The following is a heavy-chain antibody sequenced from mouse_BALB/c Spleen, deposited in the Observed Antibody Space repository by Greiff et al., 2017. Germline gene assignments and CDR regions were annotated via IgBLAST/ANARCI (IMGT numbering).Heavy chain of an antibody. CDR1: GYAFSSSW. V-gene: IGHV1-82*01. Sequence: VQLQQSGPELVKPGASVKISCKASGYAFSSSWMNWVKQRPGQGLEWIGRIYPGDGDTNYNGKFKGKATLTADKSSSTAYMQLSSLTSVDSAVYFCAYGNVYFDYWGQGTTLTVSS. CDR2: IYPGDGDT. J-gene: IGHJ2*01. D-gene: IGHD2-1*01. CDR3: AYGNVYFDY.